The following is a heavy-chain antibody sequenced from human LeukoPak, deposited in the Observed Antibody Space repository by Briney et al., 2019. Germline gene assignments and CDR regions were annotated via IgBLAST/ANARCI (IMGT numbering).Heavy chain of an antibody. J-gene: IGHJ4*02. CDR2: ICYSGST. Sequence: SEPLSLTCTVWGRSISSYYWSWIRQPPGKGLEWIGYICYSGSTNYNPSLKSRVTISVDTSKYQFSLNLCSVTAADTAVYHCARQVVGAPFDNWGQGTLVTVSS. CDR1: GRSISSYY. CDR3: ARQVVGAPFDN. D-gene: IGHD1-26*01. V-gene: IGHV4-59*08.